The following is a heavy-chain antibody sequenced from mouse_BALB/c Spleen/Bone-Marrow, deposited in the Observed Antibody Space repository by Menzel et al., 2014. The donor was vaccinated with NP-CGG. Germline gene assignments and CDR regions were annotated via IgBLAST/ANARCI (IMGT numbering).Heavy chain of an antibody. J-gene: IGHJ2*01. Sequence: EVKLQESGAELVKPGASVKLSCTASGFNIKDTYMHWVKQRPEQGLEWIGRIDPVNGNTKYDPKFQDKATITADTSSNTAYLQLSSLTSEDTAVYCCANYYYGYYFDYWGQGTTLTVSS. CDR3: ANYYYGYYFDY. D-gene: IGHD1-1*01. V-gene: IGHV14-3*02. CDR1: GFNIKDTY. CDR2: IDPVNGNT.